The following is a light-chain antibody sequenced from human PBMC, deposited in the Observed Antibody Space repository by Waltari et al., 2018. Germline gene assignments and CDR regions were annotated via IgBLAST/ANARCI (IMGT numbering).Light chain of an antibody. V-gene: IGLV1-44*01. CDR3: AAWDDSLNGRWV. CDR1: RPKLGNNV. Sequence: QSVLTQPPSESGTPGQRVHISCSGSRPKLGNNVLNLYQQVPGTTPKPLIYRNEQRPSGVPDRISGSKSGTSASLAISGLQSEDEAHYYCAAWDDSLNGRWVFGGGTKLTVL. CDR2: RNE. J-gene: IGLJ2*01.